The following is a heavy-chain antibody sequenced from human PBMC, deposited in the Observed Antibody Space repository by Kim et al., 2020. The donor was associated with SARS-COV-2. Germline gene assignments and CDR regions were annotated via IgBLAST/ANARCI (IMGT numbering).Heavy chain of an antibody. Sequence: GGSLRLSCAASGLSFSNYAMSWVRQAPGKGLEWVSVISSSGGSTYYADFAKGRFTISRDNSNNTLFLQMNSLRAEDTAVYYCAKGGGNGPEGYWGQGTLVTVSS. CDR2: ISSSGGST. J-gene: IGHJ4*02. V-gene: IGHV3-23*01. D-gene: IGHD3-10*01. CDR1: GLSFSNYA. CDR3: AKGGGNGPEGY.